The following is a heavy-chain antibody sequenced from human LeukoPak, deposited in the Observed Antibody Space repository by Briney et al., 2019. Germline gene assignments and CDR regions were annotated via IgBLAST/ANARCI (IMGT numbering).Heavy chain of an antibody. J-gene: IGHJ6*03. Sequence: SKTLSLTCTVSGGSISSSSYYWGWIRQPPGKGLEWIGSIYYSGSTYYNPSLKSRVTMSVDTSKNQFSLKLSSVTAADTAVYYCARQKLITIFGVATPGMDVWGKGTTVTVSS. V-gene: IGHV4-39*07. CDR3: ARQKLITIFGVATPGMDV. D-gene: IGHD3-3*01. CDR2: IYYSGST. CDR1: GGSISSSSYY.